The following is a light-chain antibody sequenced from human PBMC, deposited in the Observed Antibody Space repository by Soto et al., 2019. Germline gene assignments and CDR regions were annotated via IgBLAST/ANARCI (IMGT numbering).Light chain of an antibody. CDR1: SSNIGAGYD. Sequence: QSVLTQPPSVSGAPGQRVTISCTGSSSNIGAGYDVHWYQQRPGTAPKLLIYGNKNRPSGVPDRFSGSKSGTSASLAITGLQAEDEADYYCCSFAGGRNVFGTGTKVTVL. V-gene: IGLV1-40*01. CDR3: CSFAGGRNV. J-gene: IGLJ1*01. CDR2: GNK.